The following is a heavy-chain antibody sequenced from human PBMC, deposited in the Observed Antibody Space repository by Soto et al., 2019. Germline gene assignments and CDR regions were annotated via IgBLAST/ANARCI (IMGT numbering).Heavy chain of an antibody. CDR2: IIPLFGTT. CDR3: XXXXDDRADEGFDV. V-gene: IGHV1-69*18. J-gene: IGHJ3*01. D-gene: IGHD3-16*01. CDR1: GGTFSTYT. Sequence: QVHLVQSGAEVRKPGSSVKVSCKTSGGTFSTYTIYWVRQAPGQGLEWMGRIIPLFGTTRYAQNFQDRVTITAEESTSTTYMELSSLRAEDTXXXXXXXXXDDRADEGFDVWGEGT.